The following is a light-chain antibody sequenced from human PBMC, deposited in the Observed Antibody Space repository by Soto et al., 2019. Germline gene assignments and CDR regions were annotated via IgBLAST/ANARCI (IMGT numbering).Light chain of an antibody. Sequence: EIVLTQSPGTLSVSPGERATLSCRASQSVGSSYLAWYQQKPGQAPSLLIYGASSRATGIPDRFSGSGSGTDFTLTISRLETEDFAVYYCQQYGSSPLTFGGGTKVEIK. CDR2: GAS. J-gene: IGKJ4*01. CDR1: QSVGSSY. V-gene: IGKV3-20*01. CDR3: QQYGSSPLT.